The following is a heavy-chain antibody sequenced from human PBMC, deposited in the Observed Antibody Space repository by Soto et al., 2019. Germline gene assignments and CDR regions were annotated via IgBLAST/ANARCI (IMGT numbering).Heavy chain of an antibody. V-gene: IGHV4-34*01. CDR1: GGSFSGYY. D-gene: IGHD3-22*01. Sequence: QVQLQQWGAGLLKPSETLSLTCAVYGGSFSGYYWSWIRQPPGKGLEWIGEINHSGSTNYNPSLNSRVTISVDTAKNQFSLKLSSVTAADTAVYYCARAEVITTLIVGWFDPWGQGTLVTVSS. CDR2: INHSGST. CDR3: ARAEVITTLIVGWFDP. J-gene: IGHJ5*02.